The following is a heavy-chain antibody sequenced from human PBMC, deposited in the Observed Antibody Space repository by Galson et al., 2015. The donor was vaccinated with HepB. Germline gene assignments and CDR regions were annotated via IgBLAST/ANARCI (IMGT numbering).Heavy chain of an antibody. Sequence: SLRLSCAASGFTFSNYAMSWVRQAPGKGLEWVSGISGSGGSTFYADSVKGRFTISRDNSKNSLYLQMNSLRGEDTAVYYCAKSPRDNYYYYYMDVWGKGTTVTVSS. CDR2: ISGSGGST. V-gene: IGHV3-23*01. CDR3: AKSPRDNYYYYYMDV. J-gene: IGHJ6*03. CDR1: GFTFSNYA. D-gene: IGHD3-9*01.